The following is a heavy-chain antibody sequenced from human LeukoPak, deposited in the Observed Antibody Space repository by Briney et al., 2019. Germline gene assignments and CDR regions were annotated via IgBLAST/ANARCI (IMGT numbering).Heavy chain of an antibody. V-gene: IGHV4-34*01. CDR3: AGAAVAGQGAFEI. J-gene: IGHJ3*02. D-gene: IGHD6-19*01. CDR2: IKHSGST. Sequence: SETLSLTCAVYGGFFSGYYWSWSRQPPGKGQEWIGEIKHSGSTNYNPSLKSRVTISVDTSKNQFSLKLSSVTAADTAVYYCAGAAVAGQGAFEIWGQGTMVTVSS. CDR1: GGFFSGYY.